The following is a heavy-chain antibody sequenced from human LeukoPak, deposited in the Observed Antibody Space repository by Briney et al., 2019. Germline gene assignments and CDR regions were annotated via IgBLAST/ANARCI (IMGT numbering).Heavy chain of an antibody. D-gene: IGHD6-13*01. V-gene: IGHV4-59*01. CDR3: ARDRSSSSWYQRPYYYYGMDV. CDR1: GGSISSYY. Sequence: SETLSLTCTVSGGSISSYYWSWIRQPPGKGLEWIGYIYYSGSTNYNPSLKSRVTISVDTSKNQFSLKLSSVTAADTAVYYCARDRSSSSWYQRPYYYYGMDVWGQGTTVTVSS. J-gene: IGHJ6*02. CDR2: IYYSGST.